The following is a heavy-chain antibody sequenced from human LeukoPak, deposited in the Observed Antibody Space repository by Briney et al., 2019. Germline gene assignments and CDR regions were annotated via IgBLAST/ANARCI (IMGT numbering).Heavy chain of an antibody. CDR1: GFTLSSIY. Sequence: PGGSLRLSCAASGFTLSSIYMSWVRQAPGKGLEWVSLMYSGGSAYYADSVKGRFTISRDNSKNTLYLQKNSLRAEDTAVYYCATGGGYCGSTSCYDYWGQGTLVTVSS. CDR2: MYSGGSA. V-gene: IGHV3-66*01. D-gene: IGHD2-2*01. CDR3: ATGGGYCGSTSCYDY. J-gene: IGHJ4*02.